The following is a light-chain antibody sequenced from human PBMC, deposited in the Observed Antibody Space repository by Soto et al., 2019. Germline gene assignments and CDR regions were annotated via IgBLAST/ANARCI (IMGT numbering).Light chain of an antibody. CDR2: DAS. Sequence: EVVLTQSPASLSFSPGDRATLSCRADQSVSDYLAWYQQKPGQPPRLLFFDASGRASGVPHRFSAGGSGTDFTLIISSLQPEDFAVYYCQQRVNWPPTFGGGTKVDIK. CDR3: QQRVNWPPT. V-gene: IGKV3-11*01. J-gene: IGKJ4*01. CDR1: QSVSDY.